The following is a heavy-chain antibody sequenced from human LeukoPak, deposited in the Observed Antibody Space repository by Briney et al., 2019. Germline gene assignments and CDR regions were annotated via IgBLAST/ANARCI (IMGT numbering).Heavy chain of an antibody. V-gene: IGHV3-48*03. CDR1: GFTFSRYE. J-gene: IGHJ4*02. Sequence: GGSLRLSCAASGFTFSRYEMNWVRQAPGKGLEWVSYISTSGSSIYDADSVKGRFTISRDNAKNSLYLQMNSLRTEDTAVYYCARDPQGDYWGQGTLVTVSS. CDR2: ISTSGSSI. CDR3: ARDPQGDY.